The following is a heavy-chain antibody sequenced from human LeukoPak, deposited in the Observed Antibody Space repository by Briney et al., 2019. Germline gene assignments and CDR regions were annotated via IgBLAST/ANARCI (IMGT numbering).Heavy chain of an antibody. CDR2: VKQDGSEK. CDR1: GLTFSSYC. V-gene: IGHV3-7*01. D-gene: IGHD3-3*01. CDR3: ARGHRAWSY. J-gene: IGHJ4*02. Sequence: GGSLRLSCSASGLTFSSYCVTWVRKSRGKGLEWVANVKQDGSEKNYVDSVKGRFTISRDNAKNSLYLQMNSLRVDDTAVYYCARGHRAWSYWGQGTLVTVSS.